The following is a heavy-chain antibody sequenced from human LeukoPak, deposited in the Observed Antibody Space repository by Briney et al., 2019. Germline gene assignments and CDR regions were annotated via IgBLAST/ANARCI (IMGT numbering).Heavy chain of an antibody. J-gene: IGHJ4*02. CDR2: INTNTGNP. CDR3: ASPLGGSSWPKLPGY. V-gene: IGHV7-4-1*02. Sequence: ASVKVSCKASGYTFTSYAMNWVRQAPGQGLEWMGWINTNTGNPTYAQGFTGRFVFSLDTSVSTAYLQISSLKAEDTAVYYCASPLGGSSWPKLPGYWGQGTLATVSS. CDR1: GYTFTSYA. D-gene: IGHD6-13*01.